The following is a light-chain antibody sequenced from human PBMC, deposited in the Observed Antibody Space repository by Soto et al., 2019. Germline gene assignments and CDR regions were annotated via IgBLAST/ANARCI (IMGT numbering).Light chain of an antibody. Sequence: IGMTQSPATLSVSRGERATLSCRASQTIYSNVAWYQQRTGQPPRLIIYRESTRATSIPDRLSGSGSGTDLNLTISRLQPEDFAVYYCQKDYNLPWTCGQGTKVDIK. CDR2: RES. V-gene: IGKV3D-15*02. CDR3: QKDYNLPWT. J-gene: IGKJ1*01. CDR1: QTIYSN.